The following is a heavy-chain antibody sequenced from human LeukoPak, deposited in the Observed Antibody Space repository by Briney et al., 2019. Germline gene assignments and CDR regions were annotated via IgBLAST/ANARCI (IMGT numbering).Heavy chain of an antibody. D-gene: IGHD2-2*02. CDR1: GSSFTSYW. J-gene: IGHJ4*02. V-gene: IGHV5-51*01. CDR2: IYPGDSDT. CDR3: ARHRYCSSTSCYTPFDY. Sequence: GESLKISCKGSGSSFTSYWIGWVRQMPRKGLEWMGIIYPGDSDTRYSPSFQGQVTISADKSISTAYLQWSSLKASDTAMYYCARHRYCSSTSCYTPFDYWGQGTLVTVSS.